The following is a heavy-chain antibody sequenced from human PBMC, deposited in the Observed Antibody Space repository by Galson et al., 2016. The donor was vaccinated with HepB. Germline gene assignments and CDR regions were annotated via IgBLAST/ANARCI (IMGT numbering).Heavy chain of an antibody. CDR2: IYPRDSET. V-gene: IGHV5-51*01. J-gene: IGHJ6*02. Sequence: QSGAEVKKPGESLKISCQASGFTFTNRWIAWVRQIPGQGLEWMGIIYPRDSETKYNPAFQGQVTFSVDKSTNTTYLQFETLKASDTAMYYCARDGSGTLFLAMDVWGQGTTVTVSS. CDR1: GFTFTNRW. CDR3: ARDGSGTLFLAMDV. D-gene: IGHD3-10*01.